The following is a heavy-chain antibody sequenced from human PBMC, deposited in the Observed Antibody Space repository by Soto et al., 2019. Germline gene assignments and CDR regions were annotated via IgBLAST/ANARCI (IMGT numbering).Heavy chain of an antibody. J-gene: IGHJ4*02. D-gene: IGHD3-3*01. V-gene: IGHV3-74*01. CDR1: GFTFSNYV. CDR3: TRDLDWLLFDY. Sequence: EVQLVESGGALVQPGGSLRLSCVASGFTFSNYVMHWVRQAPGKGLVWVSRISHDGASTSYADSVKGRFTISRDNSKNTLYLQMNSLRAEDTAVYYCTRDLDWLLFDYWGQGTLVTVSS. CDR2: ISHDGAST.